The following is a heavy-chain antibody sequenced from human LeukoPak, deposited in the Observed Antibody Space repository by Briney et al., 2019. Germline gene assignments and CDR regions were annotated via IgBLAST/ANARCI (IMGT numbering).Heavy chain of an antibody. D-gene: IGHD3-10*01. V-gene: IGHV3-20*04. CDR3: ARTHGSGSYYNHFDY. CDR1: GFTFDDYG. CDR2: INWNGGST. Sequence: GGSLRLACAASGFTFDDYGMSWVRQAPGKGLEWVSGINWNGGSTGYADSVKGRFTISRDNAKNSLYLQMNSLRAEDTALYYCARTHGSGSYYNHFDYWGQGTLVTVSS. J-gene: IGHJ4*02.